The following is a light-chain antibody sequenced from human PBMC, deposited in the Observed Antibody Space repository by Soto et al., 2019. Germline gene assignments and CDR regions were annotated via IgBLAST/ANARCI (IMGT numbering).Light chain of an antibody. V-gene: IGKV1-39*01. CDR2: ATS. Sequence: DIQMTQSPSSLSASVGDRVTITCRASQIIAGYLHWYQQKPGEAPKLLIYATSTLQSGVPSRCSGSESVADYTLPITILEAAAFETYSCQPTPGTQRTFGQATKVQIK. J-gene: IGKJ1*01. CDR3: QPTPGTQRT. CDR1: QIIAGY.